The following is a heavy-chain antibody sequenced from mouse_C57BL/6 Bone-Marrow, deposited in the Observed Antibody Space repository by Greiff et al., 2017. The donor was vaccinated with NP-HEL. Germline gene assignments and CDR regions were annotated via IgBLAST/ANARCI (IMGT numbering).Heavy chain of an antibody. J-gene: IGHJ3*01. CDR2: INPYNGGT. V-gene: IGHV1-19*01. D-gene: IGHD2-2*01. CDR1: GYTFTDYY. CDR3: AEGRLEFAY. Sequence: EVQLQQSGPVLVKPGASVKMSCKASGYTFTDYYMNWVKQSHGKSLEWIGVINPYNGGTSYNQKFKGKATLTVDKSSSTAYMELNSLTSEDSAVYYCAEGRLEFAYWGQGTLVTVSA.